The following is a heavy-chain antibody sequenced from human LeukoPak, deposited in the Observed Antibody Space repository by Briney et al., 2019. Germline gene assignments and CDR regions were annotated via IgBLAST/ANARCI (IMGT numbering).Heavy chain of an antibody. CDR2: ISSSGSTI. CDR1: GFTFSDYY. Sequence: GGSLRLSCAASGFTFSDYYMSWIRQAPGKGLEWVSYISSSGSTIYYADSVKGRFTISRDNAKNSLYLQMNSLRAEDTAVYYCARAPDYYDSSGYYYRFDYWGQGTLVTVSS. J-gene: IGHJ4*02. CDR3: ARAPDYYDSSGYYYRFDY. V-gene: IGHV3-11*01. D-gene: IGHD3-22*01.